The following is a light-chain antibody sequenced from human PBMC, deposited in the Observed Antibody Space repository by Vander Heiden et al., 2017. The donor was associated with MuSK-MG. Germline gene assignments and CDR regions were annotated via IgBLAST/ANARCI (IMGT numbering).Light chain of an antibody. CDR1: QSISSW. J-gene: IGKJ1*01. CDR2: KAS. Sequence: DIQMTHSPSTLSASVGDRVTITCRASQSISSWLAWYQQKPGKAPKLLIYKASSLESGVPSRFSGSGSGTEFTLTISSLQPDDFATYYCQQDNSYSKTFGQGTKVEIK. CDR3: QQDNSYSKT. V-gene: IGKV1-5*03.